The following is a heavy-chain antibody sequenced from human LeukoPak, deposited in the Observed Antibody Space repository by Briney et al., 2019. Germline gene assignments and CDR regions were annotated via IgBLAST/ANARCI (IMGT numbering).Heavy chain of an antibody. V-gene: IGHV3-23*01. CDR3: AKDQITGTRASGLN. Sequence: GGSLRLSCAASGFTFSSYAMSWVRQAPGKGLEWVSAISGSGGSTYYADSVKGRFTISRDNSKNTLYLQMNSLRAKDTAVYYCAKDQITGTRASGLNWGQGTLVTVSS. CDR2: ISGSGGST. CDR1: GFTFSSYA. J-gene: IGHJ4*02. D-gene: IGHD1-7*01.